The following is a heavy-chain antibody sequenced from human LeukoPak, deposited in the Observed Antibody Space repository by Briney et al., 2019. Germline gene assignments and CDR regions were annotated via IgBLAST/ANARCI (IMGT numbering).Heavy chain of an antibody. V-gene: IGHV3-23*01. CDR3: AKDSTVRGVIDY. CDR1: GFTFSGYA. CDR2: ISGSGGST. J-gene: IGHJ4*02. D-gene: IGHD3-10*01. Sequence: PGGSLRLSCAASGFTFSGYAMSWVRQAPGKGLEWVSAISGSGGSTYYADSVKGRFTTSRDNSKNTLYLQMNSLRAEDTAVYYCAKDSTVRGVIDYWGQGTLVTVSS.